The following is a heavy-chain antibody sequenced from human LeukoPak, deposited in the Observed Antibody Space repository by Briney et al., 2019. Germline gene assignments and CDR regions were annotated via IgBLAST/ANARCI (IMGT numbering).Heavy chain of an antibody. CDR2: ISRNGAAT. CDR1: GLTFGDYT. Sequence: GGSLRLSCEASGLTFGDYTMHWVRQAPGKGLEWVSLISRNGAATKYADSVRGRFTVSRDNSKNSLFLQMNSLSTEDTALYYCARVLWFGESDYWGQGTLVTVSS. CDR3: ARVLWFGESDY. V-gene: IGHV3-43*01. J-gene: IGHJ4*02. D-gene: IGHD3-10*01.